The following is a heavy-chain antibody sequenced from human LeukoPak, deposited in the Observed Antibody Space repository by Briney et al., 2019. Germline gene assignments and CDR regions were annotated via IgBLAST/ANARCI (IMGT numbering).Heavy chain of an antibody. CDR1: GYTFTGYY. D-gene: IGHD5-12*01. V-gene: IGHV1-2*02. Sequence: ASVKVSCKASGYTFTGYYMHWVRQAPGQGLEWMGWINPNSGGTIYAQKFQGRVTMTEDTSTDTAYMELSSLRSEDTAVYYCAAPGLRNPGFDYWGQGTLVTVSS. J-gene: IGHJ4*02. CDR2: INPNSGGT. CDR3: AAPGLRNPGFDY.